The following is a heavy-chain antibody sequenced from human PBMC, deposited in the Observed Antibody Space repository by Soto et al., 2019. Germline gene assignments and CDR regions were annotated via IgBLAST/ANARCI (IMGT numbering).Heavy chain of an antibody. V-gene: IGHV3-13*04. CDR1: GFTFSSYD. J-gene: IGHJ4*02. CDR3: ARAIDYDILTGYPAPPDY. CDR2: IGTAGDT. Sequence: EVQLVESGEGLVQPGGSLRLSCAASGFTFSSYDMHWVRQATGKGLEWVSAIGTAGDTYYPGSVKGRFTISRENAKNSLYLQMNSLRAGDTAVYYCARAIDYDILTGYPAPPDYWGQGTLVTVSS. D-gene: IGHD3-9*01.